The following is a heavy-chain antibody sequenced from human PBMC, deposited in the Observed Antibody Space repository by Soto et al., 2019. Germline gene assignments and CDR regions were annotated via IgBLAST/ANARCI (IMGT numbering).Heavy chain of an antibody. Sequence: QVQLVQSGAEVKKPGASVKVSCKASGYTFINYYMHWVRQAPGPGLGWMGWINPNSGATNLAHKFQGRVTMTRDTSISTAYMELTRLSSDDTAVYYCARGRGSWSNNFFDPWGQGTLVGVSS. CDR2: INPNSGAT. V-gene: IGHV1-2*02. CDR3: ARGRGSWSNNFFDP. CDR1: GYTFINYY. D-gene: IGHD6-13*01. J-gene: IGHJ5*02.